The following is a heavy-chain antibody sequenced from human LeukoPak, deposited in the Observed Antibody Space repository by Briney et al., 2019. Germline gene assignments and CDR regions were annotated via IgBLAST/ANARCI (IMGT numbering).Heavy chain of an antibody. J-gene: IGHJ4*02. D-gene: IGHD3-22*01. CDR2: IIPILGIA. CDR3: ARREGGSDSSGYYGY. V-gene: IGHV1-69*04. CDR1: GGTFSSYA. Sequence: VASVKVSCKASGGTFSSYAISWVRQAPGQGLEWMGRIIPILGIANYAQKFQGRVTITADKSTSTAYMELSSLRSEDTAVYYCARREGGSDSSGYYGYWGQGTLVTVSS.